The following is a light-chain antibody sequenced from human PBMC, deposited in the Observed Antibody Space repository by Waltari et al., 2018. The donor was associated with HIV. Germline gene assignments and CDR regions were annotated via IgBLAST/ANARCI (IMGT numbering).Light chain of an antibody. CDR1: GSDVGGYNY. V-gene: IGLV2-14*03. J-gene: IGLJ1*01. CDR3: SSYTITSTYV. Sequence: QSALTQPASVSGSPGQSITISCTGTGSDVGGYNYVSWYQQHPGKAPKLLIYEVPRRPSGVSNRFSGSKSGSTASLTISGLQAEDEADYYCSSYTITSTYVFGTGTKVTVL. CDR2: EVP.